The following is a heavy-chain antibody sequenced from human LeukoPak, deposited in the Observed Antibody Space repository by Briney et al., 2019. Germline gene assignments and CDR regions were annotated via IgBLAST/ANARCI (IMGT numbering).Heavy chain of an antibody. CDR1: GFTLGDYA. V-gene: IGHV3-49*03. D-gene: IGHD3-22*01. CDR2: IRSQAYGGTT. CDR3: TRDVDYYDSSGYYPADI. Sequence: GSLRLSCTGSGFTLGDYAVSLFRQAPGKGLEWVGFIRSQAYGGTTEYAASVKGRFTISRADSKSIAYLQMNSLKTEDTAVYYCTRDVDYYDSSGYYPADIWGQGTMVTVSS. J-gene: IGHJ3*02.